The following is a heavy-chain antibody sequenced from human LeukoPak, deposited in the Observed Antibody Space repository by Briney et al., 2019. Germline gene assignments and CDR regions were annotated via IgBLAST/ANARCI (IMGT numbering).Heavy chain of an antibody. CDR3: ARVRGIAAVYGMDV. D-gene: IGHD6-13*01. CDR2: ISGSGGST. V-gene: IGHV3-23*01. CDR1: GFTFSSYA. Sequence: GGSLRLSCAASGFTFSSYAMSWVRQAPGKGLEWVSAISGSGGSTYYADSVKGRFTISRDNSKNTLYLQMNSLRAEDTAVYYCARVRGIAAVYGMDVWGQGTTVTVSS. J-gene: IGHJ6*02.